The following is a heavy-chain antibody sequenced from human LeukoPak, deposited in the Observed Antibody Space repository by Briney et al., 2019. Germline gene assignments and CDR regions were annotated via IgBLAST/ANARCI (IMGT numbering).Heavy chain of an antibody. CDR3: AKDLKGAIWYSSVGDHDY. Sequence: PGGSLRLSCAASGFTFSSYAMSWVRQAPGKGLEWVSAISGSGGSTYYADSVKGRFTISRDNSKNTLYLQMNSLRAEDTAVYYCAKDLKGAIWYSSVGDHDYWGQGTLVTVSS. CDR1: GFTFSSYA. V-gene: IGHV3-23*01. CDR2: ISGSGGST. D-gene: IGHD6-19*01. J-gene: IGHJ4*02.